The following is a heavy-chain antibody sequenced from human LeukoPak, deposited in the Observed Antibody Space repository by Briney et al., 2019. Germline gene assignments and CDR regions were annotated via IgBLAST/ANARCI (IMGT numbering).Heavy chain of an antibody. CDR2: IYYSGST. J-gene: IGHJ4*02. CDR1: GGSIRNYY. V-gene: IGHV4-59*01. D-gene: IGHD6-13*01. Sequence: SETLSLTCTVSGGSIRNYYWSWIRQPPGKGLEWIGYIYYSGSTNYNPSLKSRVTTSVDTSKNQFSLKLSSVTAADTAVYYCARHVAGIDYWGQGTLVTVSS. CDR3: ARHVAGIDY.